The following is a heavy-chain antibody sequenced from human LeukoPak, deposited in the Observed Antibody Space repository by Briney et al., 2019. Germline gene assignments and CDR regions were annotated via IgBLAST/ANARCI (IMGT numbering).Heavy chain of an antibody. CDR2: IYYSGST. V-gene: IGHV4-39*01. D-gene: IGHD3-22*01. Sequence: SETLSLTCTVSGGSISSSSYYWGWIRQPLGKGLEWIGSIYYSGSTYYNPSLKSRVTISVDTSKNQFSLKLSSVTAADTAVYYCARLLVVSAGYAFDIWGQGTMATVSS. CDR1: GGSISSSSYY. CDR3: ARLLVVSAGYAFDI. J-gene: IGHJ3*02.